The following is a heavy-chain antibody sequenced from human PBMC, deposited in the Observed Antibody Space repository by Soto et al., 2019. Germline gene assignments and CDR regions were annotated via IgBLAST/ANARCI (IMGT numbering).Heavy chain of an antibody. CDR3: ARVWAHYYYYMDV. D-gene: IGHD3-10*01. CDR2: ISSSSSTI. V-gene: IGHV3-48*01. Sequence: QGLRRGLEWVSYISSSSSTIYYADSVKGRFTISRDNAKNSLYLQMNSLRAEDTAVYYCARVWAHYYYYMDVWGKGTTVTVSS. J-gene: IGHJ6*03.